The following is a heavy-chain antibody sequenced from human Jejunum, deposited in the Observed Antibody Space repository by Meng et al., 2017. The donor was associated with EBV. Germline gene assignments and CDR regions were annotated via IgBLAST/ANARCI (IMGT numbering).Heavy chain of an antibody. CDR1: GGSVNSGNVY. CDR3: AGLRYSGYDRAFDY. CDR2: IYYSGST. D-gene: IGHD5-12*01. J-gene: IGHJ4*02. V-gene: IGHV4-61*01. Sequence: QLQESGPGLVKPSGTPSLTCTVSGGSVNSGNVYWSWIRQPPGKGLEWIGYIYYSGSTNYIPSLKSRVTISLDTSKNQFSLKLSSVTAADTAVYYCAGLRYSGYDRAFDYWGQGALVTVSS.